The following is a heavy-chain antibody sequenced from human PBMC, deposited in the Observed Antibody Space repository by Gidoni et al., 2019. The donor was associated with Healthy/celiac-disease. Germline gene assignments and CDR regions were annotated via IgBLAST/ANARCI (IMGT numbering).Heavy chain of an antibody. CDR3: ARARDYYDSSGYVDY. CDR2: IYSGGST. CDR1: GFTVSSNY. D-gene: IGHD3-22*01. Sequence: EVQLVESGGGLVQPGGSLRLSCAASGFTVSSNYMSWVRQAPGRGLEWVSVIYSGGSTYYADSVKGRFTISRDNSKNTLYLQMNSLRAEDTAVYYCARARDYYDSSGYVDYWGQGTLVTVSS. J-gene: IGHJ4*02. V-gene: IGHV3-66*01.